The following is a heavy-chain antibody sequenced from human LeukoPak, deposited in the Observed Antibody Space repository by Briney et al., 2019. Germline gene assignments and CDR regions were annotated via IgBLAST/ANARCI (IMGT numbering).Heavy chain of an antibody. Sequence: ASVKVSCKASGGTFSSYAISWVRQAPGQGLEWMGRIIPIFGIANYAQKFQGSVTITADKSTSTAYMELSSLRSEDTAVYYCARGTQYNWFDPWGQGTLVTVSS. CDR3: ARGTQYNWFDP. CDR1: GGTFSSYA. CDR2: IIPIFGIA. D-gene: IGHD1-1*01. J-gene: IGHJ5*02. V-gene: IGHV1-69*04.